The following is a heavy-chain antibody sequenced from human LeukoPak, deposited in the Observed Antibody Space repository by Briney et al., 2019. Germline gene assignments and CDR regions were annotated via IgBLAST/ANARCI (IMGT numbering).Heavy chain of an antibody. CDR1: GDSFSGYY. CDR2: INHSGST. V-gene: IGHV4-34*01. J-gene: IGHJ4*02. Sequence: SETLSLTCAVYGDSFSGYYWSWLRQPPGKGLEWIGEINHSGSTNYNPSLKSRVTISVDTSKNQFSLKLSSVTAADTAVYYCARGGRSIFGIVLNKYFDYWGQGTLVTVSS. CDR3: ARGGRSIFGIVLNKYFDY. D-gene: IGHD3-3*01.